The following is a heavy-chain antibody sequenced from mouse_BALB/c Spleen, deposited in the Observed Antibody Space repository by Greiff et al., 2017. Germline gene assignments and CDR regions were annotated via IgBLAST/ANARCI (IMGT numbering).Heavy chain of an antibody. J-gene: IGHJ2*01. CDR1: GFSLTSYG. V-gene: IGHV2-9*02. D-gene: IGHD1-2*01. Sequence: VKLQESGPGLVAPSQSLSITCTVSGFSLTSYGVHWVRQPPGKGLEWLGVIWAGGSTNYNSALMSRLSISKDNSKSQVFLKMNSLQTDDTAMYYCARESGYARGYFDYWGQGTTLTVSS. CDR2: IWAGGST. CDR3: ARESGYARGYFDY.